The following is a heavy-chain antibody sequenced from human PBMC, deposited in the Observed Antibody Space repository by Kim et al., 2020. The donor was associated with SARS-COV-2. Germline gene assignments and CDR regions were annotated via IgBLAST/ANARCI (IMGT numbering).Heavy chain of an antibody. D-gene: IGHD3-22*01. J-gene: IGHJ5*02. V-gene: IGHV4-39*07. CDR3: AREFSSYYYDSSGKRGWFDP. CDR1: GGSISSSNYY. CDR2: IYYSGST. Sequence: SETLSLTCTVSGGSISSSNYYWGWIRQPPGKGLEWIGSIYYSGSTSYNPSLKSRVTMSVDTSKNQFYLKLSSVTAADTAVYYCAREFSSYYYDSSGKRGWFDPWGQGTLVTVSS.